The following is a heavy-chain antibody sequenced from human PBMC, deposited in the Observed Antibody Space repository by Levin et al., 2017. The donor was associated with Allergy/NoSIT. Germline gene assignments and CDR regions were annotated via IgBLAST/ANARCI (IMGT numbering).Heavy chain of an antibody. CDR3: ARLLKHMVRGVNWYFDR. Sequence: SETLSLTCTVSGGSISSGDYYWSWIRQPPGKGLEWIGYIYYSGSTYYNPSLKSRVTISVDTSKNQFSLKLSSVTAADTAVYYCARLLKHMVRGVNWYFDRWGRGTLVTVSS. CDR1: GGSISSGDYY. D-gene: IGHD3-10*01. CDR2: IYYSGST. V-gene: IGHV4-30-4*01. J-gene: IGHJ2*01.